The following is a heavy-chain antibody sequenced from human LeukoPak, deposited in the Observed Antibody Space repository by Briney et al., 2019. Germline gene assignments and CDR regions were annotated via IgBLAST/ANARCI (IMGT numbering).Heavy chain of an antibody. CDR2: ISGSGGST. V-gene: IGHV3-23*01. J-gene: IGHJ4*02. CDR3: AKQYSSSWYSHPDY. D-gene: IGHD6-13*01. Sequence: GGSLRLSCAASGFTFSSYAMSWVRQAPGKGLEXXXAISGSGGSTYXADSLXGXFTISRDNSKNTLYLQMNSLRAEDTAVYYCAKQYSSSWYSHPDYWGQGTLVTVSS. CDR1: GFTFSSYA.